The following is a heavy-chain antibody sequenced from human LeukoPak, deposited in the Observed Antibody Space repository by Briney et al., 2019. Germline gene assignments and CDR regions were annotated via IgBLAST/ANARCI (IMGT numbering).Heavy chain of an antibody. J-gene: IGHJ6*02. CDR3: ARDPPYGDYYYYYGMDV. D-gene: IGHD4-17*01. V-gene: IGHV3-33*08. CDR2: IWYDGSNK. Sequence: GGSLRLSCAASGNYWMHWVRQAPGKGLEWVAVIWYDGSNKYYADSVKGRFTISRDNSKNTLYLQMNSLRAEDTAVYYCARDPPYGDYYYYYGMDVWGQGTTVTVSS. CDR1: GNYW.